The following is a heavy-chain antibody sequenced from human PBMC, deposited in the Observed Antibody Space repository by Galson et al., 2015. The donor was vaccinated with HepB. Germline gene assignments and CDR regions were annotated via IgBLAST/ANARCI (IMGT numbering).Heavy chain of an antibody. J-gene: IGHJ4*02. CDR3: ARPVDYYDSSGYQYYFDY. CDR2: MNPNSGNT. CDR1: GYTFTSYD. D-gene: IGHD3-22*01. V-gene: IGHV1-8*01. Sequence: SVKVSCKASGYTFTSYDINWVRQATGQGLEWMGWMNPNSGNTGYAQKFQGRVTMTRNTSISTAYMELSSLRSEDTAVYYCARPVDYYDSSGYQYYFDYWGQGTLVTVSS.